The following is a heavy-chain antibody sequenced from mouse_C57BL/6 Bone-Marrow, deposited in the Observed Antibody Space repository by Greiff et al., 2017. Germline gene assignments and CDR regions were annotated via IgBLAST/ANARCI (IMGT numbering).Heavy chain of an antibody. V-gene: IGHV5-4*01. D-gene: IGHD2-10*02. CDR1: GFTFSSYA. J-gene: IGHJ1*03. CDR3: GRGMGHPYWYFDV. Sequence: EVQLVESGGGLVKPGGSLKLSCAASGFTFSSYAMSWVRQTPEKRLEWVATISDGGSYTYYPDKVKGRFTISRDNAKNNLYLQRSHLKSEDAAMYYCGRGMGHPYWYFDVWGTGTTVTVSS. CDR2: ISDGGSYT.